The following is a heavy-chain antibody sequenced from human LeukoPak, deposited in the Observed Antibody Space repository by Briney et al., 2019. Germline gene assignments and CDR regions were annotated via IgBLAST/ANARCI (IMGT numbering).Heavy chain of an antibody. D-gene: IGHD2-15*01. Sequence: SETLSLTCTVSGGSINNYYWSWIRQPAGEGLEWIGRIYTRGSTNYNPSLKSRVTMSVDTSKNQFSLKLSSVTAADTAVYYCARGRYCSADICSGGDAFDIWGQGTMVSVSS. CDR1: GGSINNYY. CDR2: IYTRGST. CDR3: ARGRYCSADICSGGDAFDI. J-gene: IGHJ3*02. V-gene: IGHV4-4*07.